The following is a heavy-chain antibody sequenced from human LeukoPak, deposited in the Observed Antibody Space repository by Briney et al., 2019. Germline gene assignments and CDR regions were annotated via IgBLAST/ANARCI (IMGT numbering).Heavy chain of an antibody. CDR2: IYYSGST. Sequence: SETLSLTCGVSGGSFNGYYWGWIRQPPGKGLEWIGSIYYSGSTYYNPSLKSRVTISVDTSKNQFSLKLSSVTAADTAVYYCARSIKIAAAGYWFDPWGQGTLVTVSS. CDR1: GGSFNGYY. CDR3: ARSIKIAAAGYWFDP. J-gene: IGHJ5*02. D-gene: IGHD6-13*01. V-gene: IGHV4-39*07.